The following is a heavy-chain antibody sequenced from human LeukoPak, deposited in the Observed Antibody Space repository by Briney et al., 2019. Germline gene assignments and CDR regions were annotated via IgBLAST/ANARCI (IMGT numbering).Heavy chain of an antibody. CDR2: ISGSGGST. Sequence: GGSLGLSCVVSGVTFSSYAMSWVRQAPGKGLEWVSAISGSGGSTYYADSVKGRFTISRDNSKNTLYLQMNSLRAEDTAVYYCAKDRSGYDWIGNFDYWGQGTLVTVSS. D-gene: IGHD5-12*01. V-gene: IGHV3-23*01. CDR1: GVTFSSYA. CDR3: AKDRSGYDWIGNFDY. J-gene: IGHJ4*02.